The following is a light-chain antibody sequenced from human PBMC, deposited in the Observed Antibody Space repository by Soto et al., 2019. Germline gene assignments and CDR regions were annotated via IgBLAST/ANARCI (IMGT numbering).Light chain of an antibody. CDR2: AAS. CDR1: QGLVNW. CDR3: QQTSSFPLT. Sequence: DIQVTQSQSSVSASVGDRVTITCRASQGLVNWLAWYQQKPEEAPKLLLYAASSFQSGVPSRFSGSGSGTDFTLTISSLQPEDFATYYCQQTSSFPLTFGGGTKVEIK. V-gene: IGKV1-12*01. J-gene: IGKJ4*01.